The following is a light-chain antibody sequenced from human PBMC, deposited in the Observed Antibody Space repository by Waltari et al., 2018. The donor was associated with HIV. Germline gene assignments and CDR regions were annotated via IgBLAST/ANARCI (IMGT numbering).Light chain of an antibody. Sequence: QSALTQPASVSGSPGPSITISCTGTSSDVGGYNYVSWYQQHTGKAPKLMIYEVINRTAGVSNRFSGSKSGNTASLTISWLQAEDEADYYCSSYTRSSTLVFGVGTKLTVL. CDR3: SSYTRSSTLV. CDR1: SSDVGGYNY. J-gene: IGLJ3*02. V-gene: IGLV2-14*01. CDR2: EVI.